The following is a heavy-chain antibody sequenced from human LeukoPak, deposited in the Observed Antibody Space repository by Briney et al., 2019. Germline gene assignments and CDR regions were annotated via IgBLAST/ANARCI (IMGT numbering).Heavy chain of an antibody. CDR1: RDSVSSNSAA. Sequence: QTLSLTSALSRDSVSSNSAAGNWTRQSPSGGLEWLGKTYYRFKWYNDYAVSVKSRITINPDTSKNQFSLQLNAVAPEDTAVYYCARVGEQWLVFFDYWGQGTLVTVSS. V-gene: IGHV6-1*01. CDR3: ARVGEQWLVFFDY. CDR2: TYYRFKWYN. D-gene: IGHD6-19*01. J-gene: IGHJ4*02.